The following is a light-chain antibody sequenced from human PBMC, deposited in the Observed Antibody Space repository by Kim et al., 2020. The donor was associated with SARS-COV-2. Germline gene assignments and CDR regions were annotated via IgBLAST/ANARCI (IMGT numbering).Light chain of an antibody. CDR1: SGSIASNY. CDR2: EDN. J-gene: IGLJ3*02. V-gene: IGLV6-57*01. CDR3: QSYDSSNQV. Sequence: GKTVTSSCTRSSGSIASNYVQWYQQRPGSSPTTVIYEDNQSPSGVPDRFSGSIDSSSNSASLTISGLKTEDEADYYCQSYDSSNQVFGGGTKLTVL.